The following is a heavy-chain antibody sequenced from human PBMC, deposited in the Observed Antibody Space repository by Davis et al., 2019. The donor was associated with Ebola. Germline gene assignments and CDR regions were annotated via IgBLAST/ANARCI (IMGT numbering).Heavy chain of an antibody. CDR1: GGSISSYY. CDR3: ARSPVVPAAISSGWFDP. J-gene: IGHJ5*02. V-gene: IGHV4-4*07. D-gene: IGHD2-2*01. CDR2: IYTSGST. Sequence: PSETLSLTCTVSGGSISSYYWSWIRQPAGKGLEWIGRIYTSGSTNYNPSLKSRVTMSVDTSKNQFSLKLSSVTAADTAVYYCARSPVVPAAISSGWFDPWGQGTLVTVSS.